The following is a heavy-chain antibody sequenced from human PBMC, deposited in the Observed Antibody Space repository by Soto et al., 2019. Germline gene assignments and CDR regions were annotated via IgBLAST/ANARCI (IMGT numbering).Heavy chain of an antibody. V-gene: IGHV4-34*01. Sequence: QVQLQQWGAGLLKPSEALSLSCAVYGGSFSGYYWSWIRQPPGKGLEWIGDIYHSGSTYYNPSLKSRVTISVDRSKNQFSLKLSSVTAADTAVYYCACIMYGYFDYWGQGTLVTVSS. CDR2: IYHSGST. CDR3: ACIMYGYFDY. CDR1: GGSFSGYY. J-gene: IGHJ4*02. D-gene: IGHD1-20*01.